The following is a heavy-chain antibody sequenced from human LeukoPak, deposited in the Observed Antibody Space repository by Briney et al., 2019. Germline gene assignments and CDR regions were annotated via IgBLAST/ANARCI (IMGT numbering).Heavy chain of an antibody. J-gene: IGHJ3*02. CDR1: GGTFSSYA. CDR3: ARGYYDSSGYYYGDAFDI. D-gene: IGHD3-22*01. CDR2: IIPIFGTA. Sequence: SVKVSCKASGGTFSSYAISWVRQAPGQGLEWMGGIIPIFGTANYAQKFQGRVTITTDESTSTAYMELSSLRSEGTAVYYCARGYYDSSGYYYGDAFDIWGQGTMVTVSS. V-gene: IGHV1-69*05.